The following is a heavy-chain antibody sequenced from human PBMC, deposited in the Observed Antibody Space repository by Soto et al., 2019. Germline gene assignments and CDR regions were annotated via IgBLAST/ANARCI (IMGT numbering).Heavy chain of an antibody. CDR1: GYSFTSYW. V-gene: IGHV5-51*01. D-gene: IGHD1-26*01. Sequence: GGSLRLSCKGSGYSFTSYWIGWVRQLPGKGLEWMGIIYPGDSDTRYSPSFQGQVTISAAKSISTAYLQWSSLKASDTAMYYCARRGGSARADNWFDPWGQGTLVTVSS. CDR2: IYPGDSDT. CDR3: ARRGGSARADNWFDP. J-gene: IGHJ5*02.